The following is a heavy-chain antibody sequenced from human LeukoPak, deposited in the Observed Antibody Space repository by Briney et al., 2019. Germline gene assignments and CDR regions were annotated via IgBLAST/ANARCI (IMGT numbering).Heavy chain of an antibody. D-gene: IGHD3-22*01. CDR1: EYTFTGYL. Sequence: ASEKVSCKASEYTFTGYLMHWVRQAPGQGLEWMGWINPNSGGTNYAQKFQGRVTMTRDTSISTAYMELSSLRSEDTAVYYCASGFLPYTYYYDSSGYPIDYWGQGTLVTVSS. CDR2: INPNSGGT. J-gene: IGHJ4*02. CDR3: ASGFLPYTYYYDSSGYPIDY. V-gene: IGHV1-2*02.